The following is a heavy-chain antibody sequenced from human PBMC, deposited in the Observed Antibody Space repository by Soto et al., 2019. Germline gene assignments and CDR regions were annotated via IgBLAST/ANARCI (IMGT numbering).Heavy chain of an antibody. CDR2: ISGSGGST. V-gene: IGHV3-23*01. CDR1: GFTFSSYA. D-gene: IGHD2-15*01. CDR3: AKDFIVVVVAATPPETP. Sequence: GGSLRLSCAASGFTFSSYAMSWVRQAPGKGLEWVSAISGSGGSTYYADSVKGRFTISRDNSKNTLYLQMNSLRAEDTAVYYCAKDFIVVVVAATPPETPWGQGTLVTVSS. J-gene: IGHJ5*02.